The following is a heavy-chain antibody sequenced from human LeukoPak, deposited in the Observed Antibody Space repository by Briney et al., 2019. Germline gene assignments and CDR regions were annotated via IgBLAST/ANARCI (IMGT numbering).Heavy chain of an antibody. Sequence: ASVKVSCKASGYTFTSYAMNWVRQAPGQGLEWMGWINTNTGNPTYAQGFTGRFVFSLDTSVSTAYLQISSLKAEVTAVYYCALEDYYGSGEWAYYMDVWGKGTTVTVSS. CDR2: INTNTGNP. CDR3: ALEDYYGSGEWAYYMDV. CDR1: GYTFTSYA. D-gene: IGHD3-10*01. V-gene: IGHV7-4-1*02. J-gene: IGHJ6*03.